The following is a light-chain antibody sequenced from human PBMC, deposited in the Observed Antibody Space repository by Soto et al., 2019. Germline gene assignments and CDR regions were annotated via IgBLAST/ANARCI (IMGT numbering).Light chain of an antibody. J-gene: IGKJ3*01. CDR3: QKYSSVPV. CDR2: AAS. Sequence: DIQMTQSPTSLSASVGECVTITCRASWDIRNYVAWYQQIPGKAPKLLIYAASTLQSGVPSRFSGSGSGTDFTLTIIGLQPEDVATYSCQKYSSVPVFGPGTKVEIK. V-gene: IGKV1-27*01. CDR1: WDIRNY.